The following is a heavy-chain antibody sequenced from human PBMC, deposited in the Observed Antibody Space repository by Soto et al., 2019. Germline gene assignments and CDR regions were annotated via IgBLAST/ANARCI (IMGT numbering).Heavy chain of an antibody. Sequence: ASVKVSCKASGGTFSSYTISWVRQAPGQGLEWMGRIIPILGIANYAQKFQGRVTITADKSTSTAYMELSSLRSEDTAVYYCARWIGPKYYFDYWGQGTLVTVSS. V-gene: IGHV1-69*02. CDR1: GGTFSSYT. J-gene: IGHJ4*02. CDR2: IIPILGIA. CDR3: ARWIGPKYYFDY. D-gene: IGHD2-2*03.